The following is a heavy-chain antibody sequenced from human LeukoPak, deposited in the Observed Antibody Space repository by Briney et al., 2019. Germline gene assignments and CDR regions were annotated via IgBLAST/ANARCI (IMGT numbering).Heavy chain of an antibody. V-gene: IGHV3-48*04. D-gene: IGHD3-16*01. CDR1: GFTFSSYT. Sequence: GGSLRLSCAASGFTFSSYTMNWVRQAPGKGLEWVSYISSSSSTIYYADSVKGRFTISRDNAKNSLYLQMDSLRAEDTAVYYCARDKQGVCDYWGQGTLVTVSS. CDR2: ISSSSSTI. J-gene: IGHJ4*02. CDR3: ARDKQGVCDY.